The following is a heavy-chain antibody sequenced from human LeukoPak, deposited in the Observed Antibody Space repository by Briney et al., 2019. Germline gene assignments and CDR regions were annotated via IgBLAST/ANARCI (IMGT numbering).Heavy chain of an antibody. Sequence: ASVKVSCKASGYTFTGYYMHWVRQATGQGLEWMGWMNPNSGNTGYAQKFQGRVTITRNTSISTAYMELSSLRSEDTAVYYCARGLKKVRGVRYPTQNYYFDYWGQGTLVTVSS. D-gene: IGHD3-10*01. V-gene: IGHV1-8*03. J-gene: IGHJ4*02. CDR2: MNPNSGNT. CDR1: GYTFTGYY. CDR3: ARGLKKVRGVRYPTQNYYFDY.